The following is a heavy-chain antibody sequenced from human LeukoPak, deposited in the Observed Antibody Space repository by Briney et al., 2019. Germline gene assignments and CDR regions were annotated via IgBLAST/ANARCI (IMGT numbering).Heavy chain of an antibody. CDR1: GGSISSGSYY. Sequence: PSETLSLTCTVSGGSISSGSYYWSWIRQPAGKGLEWIGRIYTSGSTNYNPSLKSRVTISVDTSKNQFSLKLSSVTAADTAAYYCARGGSIIVVVPAAHDAFDIWGQGTMVTVSS. J-gene: IGHJ3*02. CDR3: ARGGSIIVVVPAAHDAFDI. CDR2: IYTSGST. D-gene: IGHD2-2*01. V-gene: IGHV4-61*02.